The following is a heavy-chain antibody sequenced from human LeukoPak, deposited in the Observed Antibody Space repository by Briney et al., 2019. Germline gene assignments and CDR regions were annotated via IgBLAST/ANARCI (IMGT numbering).Heavy chain of an antibody. CDR2: IYYSGSA. V-gene: IGHV4-59*01. Sequence: SETLSLTCTVSGGSIRSYYWSWIRQPPGKGLEWIAYIYYSGSANYNPSLKSRVTISVDTSKNQFSLKLSPVTAADTAVYYCARVYYSNSYDYWYFDLWGRGTLVTVSS. D-gene: IGHD6-13*01. CDR1: GGSIRSYY. CDR3: ARVYYSNSYDYWYFDL. J-gene: IGHJ2*01.